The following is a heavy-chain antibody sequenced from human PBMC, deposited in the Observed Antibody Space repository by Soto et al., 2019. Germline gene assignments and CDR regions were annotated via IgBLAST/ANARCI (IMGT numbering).Heavy chain of an antibody. Sequence: QVQLVQSGAEVKKPGASVKVSCKTSGYTFPNFGLTWVRQAPGQGLAWMGWIRAYNGTTNYAQNFQGRVTMTTDKSTSTAYMELRGLRCDDTAVYYCARGVTPIDYWGQGTLVTVSS. CDR3: ARGVTPIDY. J-gene: IGHJ4*02. D-gene: IGHD2-21*02. CDR2: IRAYNGTT. CDR1: GYTFPNFG. V-gene: IGHV1-18*01.